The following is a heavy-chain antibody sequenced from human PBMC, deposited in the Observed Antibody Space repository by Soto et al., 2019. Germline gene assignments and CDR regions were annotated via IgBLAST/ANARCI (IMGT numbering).Heavy chain of an antibody. V-gene: IGHV1-69*01. D-gene: IGHD2-15*01. Sequence: QVQLVQSGAEVKKPGSSVKVSCKASGGTFSSYAISWVRQAPGQGLEWMGGISPIFGTANYGQQFQGRVTITAEESTSTAYMELSSPGSEDTAVYYCAREGPCSGGSGYSSLGYWGQGAPVTVSS. CDR1: GGTFSSYA. CDR3: AREGPCSGGSGYSSLGY. CDR2: ISPIFGTA. J-gene: IGHJ4*02.